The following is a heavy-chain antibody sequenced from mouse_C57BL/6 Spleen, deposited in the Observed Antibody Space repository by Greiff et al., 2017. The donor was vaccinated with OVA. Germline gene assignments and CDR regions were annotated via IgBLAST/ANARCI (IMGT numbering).Heavy chain of an antibody. CDR1: GYTFTSYG. CDR3: ARPPLPQPGAMDY. Sequence: VKLVESGAELARPGASVKLSCKASGYTFTSYGISWVKQRTGQGLEWIGEIYPRSGNTYYNEKFKGKATLTADKSSSTAYMELRSLTSEDSAVYFCARPPLPQPGAMDYWGQGTSVTVSS. V-gene: IGHV1-81*01. CDR2: IYPRSGNT. D-gene: IGHD2-1*01. J-gene: IGHJ4*01.